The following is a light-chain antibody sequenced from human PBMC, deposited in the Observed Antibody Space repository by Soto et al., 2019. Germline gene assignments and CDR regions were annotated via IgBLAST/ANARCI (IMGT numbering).Light chain of an antibody. CDR1: QSVSSSY. CDR3: QQYGSSPHT. J-gene: IGKJ2*01. V-gene: IGKV3-20*01. CDR2: GAS. Sequence: EIVLTQSQGTLSLSPGERATLSCRASQSVSSSYLAWYQHKPGQAPRLLIYGASSRATGIPDRLSGSGSGTDFTLTVSRLEPEDFAVYYCQQYGSSPHTFGQGTKLEIK.